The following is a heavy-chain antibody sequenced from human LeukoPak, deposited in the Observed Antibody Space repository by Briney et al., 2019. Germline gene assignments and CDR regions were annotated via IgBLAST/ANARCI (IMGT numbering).Heavy chain of an antibody. CDR3: ARGRVSSSTWYSTYYYYFYMDV. Sequence: PSETLSLTCTVSGYSISSGYDWGWMRQAPGKGLEWLASISQSGDTYNNPSLKSRVSLSVDTSKNLFSLRLRSVTAADTAVYFCARGRVSSSTWYSTYYYYFYMDVWGKGTTVTVSS. CDR1: GYSISSGYD. D-gene: IGHD1-1*01. CDR2: ISQSGDT. V-gene: IGHV4-38-2*02. J-gene: IGHJ6*03.